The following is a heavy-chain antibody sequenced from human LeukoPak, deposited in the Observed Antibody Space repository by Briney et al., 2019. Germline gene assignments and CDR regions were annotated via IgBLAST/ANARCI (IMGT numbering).Heavy chain of an antibody. V-gene: IGHV3-74*01. Sequence: PGTSLRLSCAASGFTISTYWMHWVRQVPGKGLVWVSRINSDGSTTNYADAVKGRFAISRGNAKNTLYLEMNSLRAEDTAVYYCAPEGGYSYDYWGQGTLVTVSS. J-gene: IGHJ4*02. CDR1: GFTISTYW. D-gene: IGHD5-18*01. CDR2: INSDGSTT. CDR3: APEGGYSYDY.